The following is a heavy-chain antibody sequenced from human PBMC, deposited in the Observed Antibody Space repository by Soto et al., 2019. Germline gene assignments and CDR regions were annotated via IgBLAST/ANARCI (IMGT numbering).Heavy chain of an antibody. D-gene: IGHD3-10*01. J-gene: IGHJ4*02. V-gene: IGHV4-4*07. CDR1: GGSISGSY. CDR2: IYTSGST. CDR3: ARDLKFGQADY. Sequence: PSETQSLTCSVSGGSISGSYWSWIRQPSGKGLEWIGRIYTSGSTNYNPSIKSRVTMSVDTSKNQFSLKLSSVTAADTAVYYCARDLKFGQADYWGQGSQVTVSS.